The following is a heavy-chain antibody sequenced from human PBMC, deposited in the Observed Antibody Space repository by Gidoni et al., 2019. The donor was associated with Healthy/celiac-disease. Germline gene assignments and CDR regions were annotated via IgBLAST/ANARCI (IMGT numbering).Heavy chain of an antibody. CDR2: IYWDDDK. D-gene: IGHD3-10*01. CDR3: ARYGSGSHPPWFDP. V-gene: IGHV2-5*02. Sequence: QITLKESGPTLVKPTQTPTLTCTFSGFSLSTSGVGVGWIRQPPGKALEWLALIYWDDDKRYSPSLKSRLTITKDTSKNQVVLTMTNMDPVDTATYYCARYGSGSHPPWFDPWGQGTLVTVSS. J-gene: IGHJ5*02. CDR1: GFSLSTSGVG.